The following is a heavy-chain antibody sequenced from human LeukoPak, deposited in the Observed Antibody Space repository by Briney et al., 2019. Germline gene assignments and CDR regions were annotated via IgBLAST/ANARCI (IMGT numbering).Heavy chain of an antibody. D-gene: IGHD3-3*01. J-gene: IGHJ4*02. V-gene: IGHV3-30-3*01. CDR1: GFTFSSYA. CDR3: ATQPPLSGYYTVDY. CDR2: ISYDGSNK. Sequence: GGSLRLSCAASGFTFSSYAMRWVRQAPGKGLEWVAVISYDGSNKYYADSVKGRFTISRDNSKNTLYLQMNTLRVEDTAVYYCATQPPLSGYYTVDYWGQGALVTVSS.